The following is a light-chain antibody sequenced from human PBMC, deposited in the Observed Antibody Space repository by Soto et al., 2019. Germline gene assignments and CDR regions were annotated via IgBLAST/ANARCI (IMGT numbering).Light chain of an antibody. CDR2: GAV. CDR1: QSVGGD. Sequence: EIVMTQSPVTLSVSPGERATLSCRASQSVGGDLAWYQQIPGQAPRLLIYGAVTRATGVAARFSGGGSGTEFTLTDDSLQSEDLAIYYCQQYYAWPRTFGQGTKLEI. V-gene: IGKV3-15*01. CDR3: QQYYAWPRT. J-gene: IGKJ2*01.